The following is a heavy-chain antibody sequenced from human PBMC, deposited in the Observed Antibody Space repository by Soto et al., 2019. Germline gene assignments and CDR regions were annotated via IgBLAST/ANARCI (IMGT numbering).Heavy chain of an antibody. V-gene: IGHV1-8*01. J-gene: IGHJ4*02. Sequence: ASVKVSCKASGYTFTSYDINWVRQATGQGLEWMGWMNPNSGNTGYAQKFQGRVTMTRNTSISTAYMELSSLRSEDTAVYYCARASYDILTGPISKYDYWGQGTQVTVSS. CDR2: MNPNSGNT. D-gene: IGHD3-9*01. CDR3: ARASYDILTGPISKYDY. CDR1: GYTFTSYD.